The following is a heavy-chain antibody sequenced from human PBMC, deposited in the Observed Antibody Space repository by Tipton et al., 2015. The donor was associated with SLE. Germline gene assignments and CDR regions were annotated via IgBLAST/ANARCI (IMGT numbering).Heavy chain of an antibody. CDR3: ARAQWLVLEDDAFDI. V-gene: IGHV4-59*11. Sequence: TLSLTCAVSGGSISSHYWSWIRQSPGKGLEWIGYIFYSGSTNYNPSLKSRVIISVDTSKNQFSLKLSSVTAADTAVYYCARAQWLVLEDDAFDIWGQGTMVTVSS. CDR2: IFYSGST. CDR1: GGSISSHY. D-gene: IGHD6-19*01. J-gene: IGHJ3*02.